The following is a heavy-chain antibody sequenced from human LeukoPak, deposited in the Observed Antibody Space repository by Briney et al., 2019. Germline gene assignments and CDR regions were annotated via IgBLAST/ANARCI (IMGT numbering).Heavy chain of an antibody. CDR1: GFTFNTYT. J-gene: IGHJ4*02. CDR2: ISSSSSYI. CDR3: ARDAQDYYGSGNTMGY. V-gene: IGHV3-21*01. Sequence: GGSLRLSCAASGFTFNTYTLNWVRQAPGKGLEWVSSISSSSSYIYYADSVKGRFTISRDNAKNSLYLQMNSLRAEDTAVYCCARDAQDYYGSGNTMGYWGQGTLVTVSS. D-gene: IGHD3-10*01.